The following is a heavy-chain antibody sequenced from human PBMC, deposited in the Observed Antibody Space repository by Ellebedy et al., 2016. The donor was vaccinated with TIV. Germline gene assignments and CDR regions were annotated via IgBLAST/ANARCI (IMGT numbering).Heavy chain of an antibody. J-gene: IGHJ6*02. Sequence: ASVKVSCXVSGHTLTELSMHWVRQAPGKGLEWMGRFDPEDGETIYAQKFQGRVTMTEDTSTDTAYMEVSSLSSDDTAIYYCATDKKATVDYEFYYRFGMDVWGQGTAVTVSS. CDR2: FDPEDGET. D-gene: IGHD4-17*01. CDR1: GHTLTELS. CDR3: ATDKKATVDYEFYYRFGMDV. V-gene: IGHV1-24*01.